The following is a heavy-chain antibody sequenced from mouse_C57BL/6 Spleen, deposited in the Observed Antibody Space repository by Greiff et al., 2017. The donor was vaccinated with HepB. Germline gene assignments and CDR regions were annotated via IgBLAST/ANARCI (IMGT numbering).Heavy chain of an antibody. Sequence: QVQLQQPGAELVRPGTSVKLSCKASGYTFTSYWMHWVKQRPGQGLEWIGVIDPSDSYTNYNQKFKGKATLTVDTSSSTAYMQLSSLTSEDSAVYYCARGYYGSSYDYFAMDYWGQGTSVTVSS. J-gene: IGHJ4*01. V-gene: IGHV1-59*01. CDR3: ARGYYGSSYDYFAMDY. CDR2: IDPSDSYT. CDR1: GYTFTSYW. D-gene: IGHD1-1*01.